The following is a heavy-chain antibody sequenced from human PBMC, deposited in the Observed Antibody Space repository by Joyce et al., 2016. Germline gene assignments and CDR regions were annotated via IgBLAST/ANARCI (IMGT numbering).Heavy chain of an antibody. Sequence: QVQLQESGPGLVKPSDTLSLTCTVSGGSIRSDYWNWIRQSPGTELEWIGNIYSSGSNNYNPSLRSRVTISIDTSKNEYTLKVSSVTAADTAVYYCERSGGNSRFDYWGQGTLVTVSS. J-gene: IGHJ4*02. CDR2: IYSSGSN. V-gene: IGHV4-4*09. CDR3: ERSGGNSRFDY. CDR1: GGSIRSDY.